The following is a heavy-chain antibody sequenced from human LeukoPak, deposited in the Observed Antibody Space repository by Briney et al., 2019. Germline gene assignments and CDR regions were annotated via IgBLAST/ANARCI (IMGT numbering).Heavy chain of an antibody. V-gene: IGHV4-34*01. CDR3: ARPLDLEWAFDY. D-gene: IGHD1-26*01. Sequence: SETLSLTCAVYGGSFSGYYWSWIRQPPGKGLEWIGEINHSGSTNYNPSLKSRVTISVDTSKNQFSLKLSSVTAADTAVYYCARPLDLEWAFDYWGQGTLVTVSS. CDR2: INHSGST. CDR1: GGSFSGYY. J-gene: IGHJ4*02.